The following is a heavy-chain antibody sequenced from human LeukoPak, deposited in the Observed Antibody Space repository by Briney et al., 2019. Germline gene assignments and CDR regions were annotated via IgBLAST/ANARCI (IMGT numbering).Heavy chain of an antibody. CDR3: TRRETEVD. J-gene: IGHJ4*02. CDR1: GFTFSGSA. D-gene: IGHD1-1*01. CDR2: IRSKANSYAT. V-gene: IGHV3-73*01. Sequence: TGGSLRLSCVASGFTFSGSAMHWVRQASGKGLEWVGRIRSKANSYATAYAASVKGRFTISRDDSKNTAYLQMNSLKTEDTAVYYCTRRETEVDWGQGTLVTASS.